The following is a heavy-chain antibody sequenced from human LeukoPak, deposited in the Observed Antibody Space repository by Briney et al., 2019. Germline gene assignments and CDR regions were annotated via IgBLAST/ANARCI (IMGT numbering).Heavy chain of an antibody. D-gene: IGHD2-21*01. J-gene: IGHJ4*02. CDR3: ASFGISWRSSY. Sequence: GGSLRLSCAASGFSFGSHWVHWVRQAPGKGLVWVSRISDDGSYTSNVDSVKGRFTISRDNVNNMLYLHMNSLRAEDTAVYYCASFGISWRSSYWGQGTLVTVSS. CDR1: GFSFGSHW. CDR2: ISDDGSYT. V-gene: IGHV3-74*01.